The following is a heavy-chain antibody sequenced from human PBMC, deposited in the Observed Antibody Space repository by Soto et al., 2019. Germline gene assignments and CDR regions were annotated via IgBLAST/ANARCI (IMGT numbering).Heavy chain of an antibody. D-gene: IGHD1-1*01. CDR2: ISSSSSTI. V-gene: IGHV3-48*02. CDR1: GFTFSSYS. J-gene: IGHJ3*02. Sequence: GESLKISCAASGFTFSSYSMNWVRQAPGKGLEWVSYISSSSSTIYYADSVKGRFTISRDNAKNALYLQMNSLRDEDTAVYYCARGKGGWNNDAFDIWGQGTMVTVSS. CDR3: ARGKGGWNNDAFDI.